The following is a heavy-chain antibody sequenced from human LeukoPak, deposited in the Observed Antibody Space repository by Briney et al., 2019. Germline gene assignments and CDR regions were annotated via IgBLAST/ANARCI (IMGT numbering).Heavy chain of an antibody. CDR1: GGSFSGYY. CDR2: INHGGST. Sequence: SETLSLTCAVYGGSFSGYYWTWIRQPPGKGLEWIGEINHGGSTNYNPSLKSRVTMLVDTSKNQFSLKLSSVTAADTAIYYCARARGAEATDYWGQGTLVTVSS. D-gene: IGHD6-25*01. J-gene: IGHJ4*02. V-gene: IGHV4-34*01. CDR3: ARARGAEATDY.